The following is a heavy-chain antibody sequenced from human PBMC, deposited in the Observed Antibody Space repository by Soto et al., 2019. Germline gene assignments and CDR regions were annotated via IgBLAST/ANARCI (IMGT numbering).Heavy chain of an antibody. V-gene: IGHV1-58*01. D-gene: IGHD3-3*01. J-gene: IGHJ4*02. CDR3: AAASYDFWSGYYPAPFDY. CDR2: VVVGSGNT. Sequence: SVNVSCKASGFTFTSSAVPWVRQARRQHIEWIGWVVVGSGNTNYAQEFQETVTITRDMSTSTAYMELSSLRSEDTAVYSCAAASYDFWSGYYPAPFDYGGQGTLVTVSS. CDR1: GFTFTSSA.